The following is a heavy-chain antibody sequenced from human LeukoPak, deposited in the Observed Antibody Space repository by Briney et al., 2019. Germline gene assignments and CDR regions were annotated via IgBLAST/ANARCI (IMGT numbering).Heavy chain of an antibody. CDR2: ISSSSSYI. CDR3: ARDVTGTTGVFDI. Sequence: PGGSPRPSCTASGFTFSSYSMNWVRQAPGKGLEWVSSISSSSSYIYYADSVKGRFTISRDNAKNSLYLQMNSLRAEDTAVYYCARDVTGTTGVFDIWGQGTMVTVSS. J-gene: IGHJ3*02. V-gene: IGHV3-21*01. CDR1: GFTFSSYS. D-gene: IGHD1-7*01.